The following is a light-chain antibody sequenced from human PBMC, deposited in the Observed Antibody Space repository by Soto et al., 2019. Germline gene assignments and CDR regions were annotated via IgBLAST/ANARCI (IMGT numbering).Light chain of an antibody. J-gene: IGKJ1*01. Sequence: DIQMTQSPSSLSASVGDRVTITCRASQSISSYLNGYQQKPGKSPKLLIYAASSLQSGVPSRFSGSGSGTDFNLTISSLQPEDFATYYCQQSYSTPWTFGQGTTVEIK. CDR1: QSISSY. V-gene: IGKV1-39*01. CDR2: AAS. CDR3: QQSYSTPWT.